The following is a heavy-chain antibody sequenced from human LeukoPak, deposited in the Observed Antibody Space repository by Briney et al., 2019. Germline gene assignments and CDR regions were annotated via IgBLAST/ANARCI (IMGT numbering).Heavy chain of an antibody. CDR1: GASMRDHY. Sequence: SETLSLTCAVSGASMRDHYWTWIRQPPGKGLEWIGNIYFMLNANSYNPSLKSRVSISMDTPGTQFSLKLNSVTAADTAVYYCATSFRSGWGFDSWGQGILVAVSS. CDR2: IYFMLNA. J-gene: IGHJ4*02. CDR3: ATSFRSGWGFDS. V-gene: IGHV4-59*11. D-gene: IGHD6-19*01.